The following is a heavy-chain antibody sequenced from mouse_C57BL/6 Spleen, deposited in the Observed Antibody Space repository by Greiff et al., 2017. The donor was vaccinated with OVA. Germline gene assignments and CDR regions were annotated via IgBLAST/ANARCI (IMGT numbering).Heavy chain of an antibody. CDR3: ARSYYYGSSYLYYFDY. Sequence: VQLQQSGPELVKPGASVKISCKASGYAFSSSWMNWVKQRPGKGLEWIGRIYPGDGDTNYNGKFKGKATLTADKSSSTAYMQLSSLTSEDSAVYFCARSYYYGSSYLYYFDYWGQGTTLTVSS. CDR2: IYPGDGDT. D-gene: IGHD1-1*01. V-gene: IGHV1-82*01. CDR1: GYAFSSSW. J-gene: IGHJ2*01.